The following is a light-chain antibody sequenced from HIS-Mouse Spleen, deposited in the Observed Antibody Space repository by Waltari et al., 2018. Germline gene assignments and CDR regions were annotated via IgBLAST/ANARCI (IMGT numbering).Light chain of an antibody. CDR3: QVWDSSSDHVV. CDR1: NIGSKS. CDR2: DDS. J-gene: IGLJ2*01. V-gene: IGLV3-21*03. Sequence: SYVLTQPPSVSVAPGKTARITCGGNNIGSKSVHWYQQKPGQAPVLVVYDDSDRPSGIPGRLSGSNSGNTATLTISRVEEGDEADYYCQVWDSSSDHVVFGGGTKLTVL.